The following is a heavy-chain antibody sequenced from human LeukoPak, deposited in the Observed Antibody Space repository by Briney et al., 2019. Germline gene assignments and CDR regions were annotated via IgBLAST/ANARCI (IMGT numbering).Heavy chain of an antibody. V-gene: IGHV1-18*01. CDR1: GYTFTSYG. CDR3: ASSLYDSSGYYFDY. D-gene: IGHD3-22*01. Sequence: VASVKVSCKASGYTFTSYGISWVRQAPGQGLEWMGWISAYNGNTNYAQKLQGRVTMTTDTSTSTAYMELRSLRSDDTAVYYCASSLYDSSGYYFDYWGQGTLVTVSS. J-gene: IGHJ4*02. CDR2: ISAYNGNT.